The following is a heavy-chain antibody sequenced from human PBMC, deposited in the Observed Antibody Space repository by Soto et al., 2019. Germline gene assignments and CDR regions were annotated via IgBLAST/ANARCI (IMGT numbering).Heavy chain of an antibody. CDR3: ARARYYYESSGYGYNWFDP. D-gene: IGHD3-22*01. CDR2: INAGNGNT. J-gene: IGHJ5*02. CDR1: GYTFTSYA. V-gene: IGHV1-3*01. Sequence: ASVKVSCKASGYTFTSYAMHWVRQAPGQRLEWMGWINAGNGNTKYSQKFQGRVTITRDTSASTAYMELSSLRSEDTAVYYCARARYYYESSGYGYNWFDPWGQGTLVTVSS.